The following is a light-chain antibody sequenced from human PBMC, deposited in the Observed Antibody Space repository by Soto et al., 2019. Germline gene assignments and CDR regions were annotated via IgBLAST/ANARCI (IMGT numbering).Light chain of an antibody. CDR2: GNS. CDR1: SSNIGAGYD. J-gene: IGLJ3*02. Sequence: QSVLTQPPSVSGAPGQRVTISCTGSSSNIGAGYDVHWYQQLPGTAPKLLIYGNSNRPSGVPDRFSGSKSGTSASLAITGLQAEDEADDYCQSYDGSLSGGVFGGGTKLTVL. V-gene: IGLV1-40*01. CDR3: QSYDGSLSGGV.